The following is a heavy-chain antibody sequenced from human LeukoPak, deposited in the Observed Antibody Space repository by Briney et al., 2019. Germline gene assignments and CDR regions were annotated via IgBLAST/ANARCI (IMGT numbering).Heavy chain of an antibody. CDR2: IYYSGST. V-gene: IGHV4-59*01. CDR3: AREYNYYDSSGWDAFEI. Sequence: PSETLSLTCTVSGGSISTYYWNWIRQPPGKGLEWIGYIYYSGSTNYNPSLTGRVTISVDTSKNQFSLKLSSVTAADTAVYYCAREYNYYDSSGWDAFEIGGQGTMVTVSS. J-gene: IGHJ3*02. CDR1: GGSISTYY. D-gene: IGHD3-22*01.